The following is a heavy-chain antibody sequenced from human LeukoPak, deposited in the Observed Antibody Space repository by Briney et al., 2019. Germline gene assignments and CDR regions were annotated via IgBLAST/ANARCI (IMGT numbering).Heavy chain of an antibody. CDR1: GFTFSSYA. Sequence: GRSLRLSCAASGFTFSSYAMHWVRQAPGKGLEWVAVISYDGSNKYYADSVKGRFTISRDNSKNTLYLQMNSLRAEDTAVYYCTRILPHGSGIYEYWGQGTLVAVSS. CDR3: TRILPHGSGIYEY. CDR2: ISYDGSNK. D-gene: IGHD3-10*01. V-gene: IGHV3-30-3*01. J-gene: IGHJ4*02.